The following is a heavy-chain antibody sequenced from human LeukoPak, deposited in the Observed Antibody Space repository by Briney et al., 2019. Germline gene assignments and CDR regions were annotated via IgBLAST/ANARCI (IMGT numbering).Heavy chain of an antibody. D-gene: IGHD6-19*01. V-gene: IGHV3-9*03. Sequence: PGRSLRLSCAASGFTFDDYAMHWVRQAPGKGLEWVSGISWNSGSIGYADSVKGRFTISRDNAKNSLYLQMNSLRAEDMALYYCAKVQDSSGQDAFDIWGQGTMVTVSS. CDR2: ISWNSGSI. CDR1: GFTFDDYA. CDR3: AKVQDSSGQDAFDI. J-gene: IGHJ3*02.